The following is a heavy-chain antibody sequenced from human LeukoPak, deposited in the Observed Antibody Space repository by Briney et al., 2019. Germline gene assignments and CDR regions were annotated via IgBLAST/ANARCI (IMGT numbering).Heavy chain of an antibody. CDR1: GGSVSSYY. J-gene: IGHJ4*02. D-gene: IGHD5-18*01. CDR3: ARVHSYGRRIMDY. V-gene: IGHV4-59*02. Sequence: SETLSLTCTVSGGSVSSYYWTWIRQPPGKGLEWIGYIYYSGSTNYNPSHKSRVTISIDTSKNQFSLKVSSVSAADTAVYYCARVHSYGRRIMDYWGQGTLVTVSS. CDR2: IYYSGST.